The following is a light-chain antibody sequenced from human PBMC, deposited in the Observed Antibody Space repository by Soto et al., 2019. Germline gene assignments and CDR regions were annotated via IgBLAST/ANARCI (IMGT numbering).Light chain of an antibody. CDR3: QSYDSSLSAYVV. CDR2: GNS. V-gene: IGLV1-40*01. Sequence: QSVLTQPPSVSGAPGQRVTISCTGSSCNIGAGYDVHWYQQLPGTAPKLLIYGNSNRPSGVPDRFSGSKSGTSASLAITGLQAEDEAGYYCQSYDSSLSAYVVFGGGTKLTVL. CDR1: SCNIGAGYD. J-gene: IGLJ2*01.